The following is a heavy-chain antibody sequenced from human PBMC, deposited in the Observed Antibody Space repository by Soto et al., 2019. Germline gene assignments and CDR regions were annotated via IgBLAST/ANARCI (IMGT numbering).Heavy chain of an antibody. Sequence: ASVKVSCKVSGYTLTELSMHWVRQAPGKGLEWMGGFDPEDGETIYAQKFQGRVTMTEDTSTDTAYMELSSLRSEDTAVYYCASIYGDYGSLDYWGQGTLVTVSS. V-gene: IGHV1-24*01. D-gene: IGHD4-17*01. CDR2: FDPEDGET. CDR3: ASIYGDYGSLDY. J-gene: IGHJ4*02. CDR1: GYTLTELS.